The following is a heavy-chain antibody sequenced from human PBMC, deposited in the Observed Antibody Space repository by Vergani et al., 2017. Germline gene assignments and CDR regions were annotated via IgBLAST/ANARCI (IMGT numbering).Heavy chain of an antibody. J-gene: IGHJ4*02. CDR2: ISYDGSNK. CDR1: GFTSSSYA. D-gene: IGHD3-16*01. CDR3: ARGYVYVWGSSSD. Sequence: QVQLVESGGGVVQPGRSLRLSCAASGFTSSSYAMQWVRQAPGKGLEGVAGISYDGSNKYYAESVKGRFTISRDNSTNTLYLQMNILRAAYTAVYYCARGYVYVWGSSSDWGQGTLVTVSS. V-gene: IGHV3-30-3*01.